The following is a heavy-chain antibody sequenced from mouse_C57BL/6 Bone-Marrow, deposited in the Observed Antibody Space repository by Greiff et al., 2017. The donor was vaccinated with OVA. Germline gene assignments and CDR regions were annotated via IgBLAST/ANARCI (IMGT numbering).Heavy chain of an antibody. V-gene: IGHV5-6*01. CDR3: ARLI. CDR1: GFTFSSYG. CDR2: ISSGGSYT. J-gene: IGHJ4*01. Sequence: EVQLVESGGDLVKPGGSLKLSCAASGFTFSSYGMSWVRQTPDKRLEWVATISSGGSYTYYPDSVKGRFTISRDNAKNTLYLQMSRLKSEDTAMYYCARLIWGQGTSVTVSS.